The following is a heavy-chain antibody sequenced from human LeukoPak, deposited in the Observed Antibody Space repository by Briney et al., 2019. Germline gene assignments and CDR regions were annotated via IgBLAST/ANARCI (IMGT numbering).Heavy chain of an antibody. Sequence: GGPLRLSCAASGFTFSSYAMHWVRQAPGKGLEWVAVISYDGSNKYYADSVKGRFTISRDNSKNTLYLQMNSLRAEDTAVYYCARDSRRYCSSTSCAVGYWGQGTLVTVSS. CDR1: GFTFSSYA. CDR2: ISYDGSNK. J-gene: IGHJ4*02. V-gene: IGHV3-30-3*01. CDR3: ARDSRRYCSSTSCAVGY. D-gene: IGHD2-2*01.